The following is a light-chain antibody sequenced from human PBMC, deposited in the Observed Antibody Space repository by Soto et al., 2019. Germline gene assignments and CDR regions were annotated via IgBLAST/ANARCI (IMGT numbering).Light chain of an antibody. CDR1: QSIGSN. CDR3: QHYNNWPPP. Sequence: EIVMTQSPATLSVSPGERATLCCRASQSIGSNLAWYQQKPGQAPRLLIYAASARATAIPARFSGSGSGTEFTLTISSLQSEDFAVYYCQHYNNWPPPFGQGTKLEIK. CDR2: AAS. J-gene: IGKJ1*01. V-gene: IGKV3-15*01.